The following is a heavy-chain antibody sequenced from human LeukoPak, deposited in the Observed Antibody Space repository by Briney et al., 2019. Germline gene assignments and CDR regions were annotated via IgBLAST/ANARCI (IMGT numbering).Heavy chain of an antibody. D-gene: IGHD2-2*01. Sequence: GGSLRLSCAASGFTFSSYGMHWVRQAPGKGLEWVAFIRYDGSNKYYADSVKGRFTISRDNSKNTLYLQMNSLRAEDTAVYYCASPYRRGYCSSTSCRGGYYYYMDVWGKGTTVTVSS. J-gene: IGHJ6*03. V-gene: IGHV3-30*02. CDR1: GFTFSSYG. CDR2: IRYDGSNK. CDR3: ASPYRRGYCSSTSCRGGYYYYMDV.